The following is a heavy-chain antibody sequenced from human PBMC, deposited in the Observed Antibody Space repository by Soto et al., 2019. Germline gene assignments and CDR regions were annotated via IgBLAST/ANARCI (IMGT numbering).Heavy chain of an antibody. J-gene: IGHJ6*02. Sequence: ASVKVSCKVSGYTLTELSMHWVRQAPGQGLEWMGGIIPIFGTADYAQKFQGRVTITADESTSTAYMELSSLGSEDTAVYYCARGITGTVSYYYGMDVWGQGTTVTVSS. V-gene: IGHV1-69*13. D-gene: IGHD1-20*01. CDR3: ARGITGTVSYYYGMDV. CDR2: IIPIFGTA. CDR1: GYTLTELS.